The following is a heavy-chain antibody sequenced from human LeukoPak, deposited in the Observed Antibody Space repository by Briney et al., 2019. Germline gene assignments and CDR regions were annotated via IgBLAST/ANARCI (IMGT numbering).Heavy chain of an antibody. Sequence: SETLSLTCAVYGGSFSGYYWNWIRQPPGKGLEWIGEINHSGSTNYKPSLKSRVTISVDTSKNQFSLKLSSVTAAGTAVYYCARGGFYYYDSSGYYVDYWGQGTLVTVSS. V-gene: IGHV4-34*01. CDR2: INHSGST. D-gene: IGHD3-22*01. CDR1: GGSFSGYY. J-gene: IGHJ4*02. CDR3: ARGGFYYYDSSGYYVDY.